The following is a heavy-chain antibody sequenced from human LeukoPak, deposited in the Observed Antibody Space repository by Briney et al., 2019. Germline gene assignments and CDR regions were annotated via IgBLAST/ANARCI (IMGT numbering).Heavy chain of an antibody. Sequence: ASVKVSCKASGGTFSSYAISWVRQAPGQGLEWMGGIIPIFGTANYAQKFQGRVTITADESTSTAYMELSRLRSEDTAVYYCASRDIEELPYRAVDYWGQGTLVTVSS. CDR1: GGTFSSYA. CDR2: IIPIFGTA. CDR3: ASRDIEELPYRAVDY. J-gene: IGHJ4*02. D-gene: IGHD2-15*01. V-gene: IGHV1-69*13.